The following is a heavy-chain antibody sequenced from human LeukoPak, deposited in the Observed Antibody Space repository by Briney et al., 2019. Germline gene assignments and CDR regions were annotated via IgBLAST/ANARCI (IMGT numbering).Heavy chain of an antibody. CDR1: GGTFSSYA. CDR2: IIPIFGTA. CDR3: AREPSSDAFDI. Sequence: GASVKVSCKASGGTFSSYAISWVRQAPGQGLEWMGGIIPIFGTANYAQKFQGRVTMTRNTSISTAYMELSSLRSEDTAVYYCAREPSSDAFDIWGQGTMVTVSS. D-gene: IGHD3-10*01. J-gene: IGHJ3*02. V-gene: IGHV1-69*05.